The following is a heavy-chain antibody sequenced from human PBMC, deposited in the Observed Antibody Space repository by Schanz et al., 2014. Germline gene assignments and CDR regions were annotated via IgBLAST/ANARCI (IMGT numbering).Heavy chain of an antibody. J-gene: IGHJ4*02. D-gene: IGHD2-21*01. CDR2: ISPYNGNT. V-gene: IGHV1-18*01. CDR3: ARDRLECGAECYSVEVFEI. Sequence: QVQLVQSGAEVKKPGASVKVSCKASGYTFISYGIKWVRQAPGQGLEWMGWISPYNGNTNYAQKLQGRVTMTADTSTSTAYMDLRSLRSDDTAVYYCARDRLECGAECYSVEVFEIWGQGTLVIVSS. CDR1: GYTFISYG.